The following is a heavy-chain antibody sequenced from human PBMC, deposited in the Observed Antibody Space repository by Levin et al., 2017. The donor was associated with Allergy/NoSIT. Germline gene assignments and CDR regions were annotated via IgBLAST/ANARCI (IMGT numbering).Heavy chain of an antibody. CDR2: IYSGGST. D-gene: IGHD3-16*01. J-gene: IGHJ3*02. CDR1: GFTVSSNY. CDR3: ARDLARGGFAFDI. Sequence: LSLTCAASGFTVSSNYMSWVRQAPGKGLEWVSVIYSGGSTYYADSVKGRFTISRDNSKNTLYLQMNSLRAEDTAVYYCARDLARGGFAFDIWGQGTMVTVSS. V-gene: IGHV3-66*01.